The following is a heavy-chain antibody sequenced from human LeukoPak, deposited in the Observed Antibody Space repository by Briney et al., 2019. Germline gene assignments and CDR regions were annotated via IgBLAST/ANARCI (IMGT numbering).Heavy chain of an antibody. Sequence: GGSLRLSCAASGFTFSSYAMSWVRQAPGKGLEWVSAIGGSGGSTYYADSVKGRFTISRDNSKNTLYLQMNSLRAEDTAVYYCAKGGQSGWYGYFDYWGQGTLVTVSS. CDR1: GFTFSSYA. V-gene: IGHV3-23*01. D-gene: IGHD6-19*01. CDR2: IGGSGGST. J-gene: IGHJ4*02. CDR3: AKGGQSGWYGYFDY.